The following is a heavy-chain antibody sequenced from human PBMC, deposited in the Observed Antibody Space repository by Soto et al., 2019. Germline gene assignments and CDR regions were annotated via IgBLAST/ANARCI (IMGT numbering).Heavy chain of an antibody. CDR1: GYTFTSYG. CDR2: ISDYNGNT. D-gene: IGHD6-6*01. J-gene: IGHJ3*02. V-gene: IGHV1-18*01. CDR3: TRIGQEAARKGNAFDI. Sequence: ASVKVSCKASGYTFTSYGISWVRQAPGQGLAWMGWISDYNGNTNYAQKLQGRVTLPTDTSTSTAYMELRSLRSDDTAVYYCTRIGQEAARKGNAFDIWGQGTMGTDSS.